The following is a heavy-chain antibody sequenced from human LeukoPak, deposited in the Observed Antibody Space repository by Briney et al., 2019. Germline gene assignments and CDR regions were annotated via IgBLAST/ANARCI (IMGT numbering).Heavy chain of an antibody. Sequence: PGGSLRLSCAASGFTFSSYAMSWVRQAPGKGLEWVSSISGSGGSTYYADSVKGRFTISRDNSKNTLYLQMNSLRAEDTAVYYCARGGSSWYAVWFDPWGQGTLVTVSS. J-gene: IGHJ5*02. CDR2: ISGSGGST. V-gene: IGHV3-23*01. CDR3: ARGGSSWYAVWFDP. CDR1: GFTFSSYA. D-gene: IGHD6-13*01.